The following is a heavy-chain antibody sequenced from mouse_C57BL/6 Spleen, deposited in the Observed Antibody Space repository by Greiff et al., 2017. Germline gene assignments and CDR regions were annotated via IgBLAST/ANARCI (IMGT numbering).Heavy chain of an antibody. V-gene: IGHV1-82*01. CDR1: GYAFSSSW. Sequence: VKLQQSGPELVKPGASVKISCKASGYAFSSSWMNWVKQRPGKGLEWIGRIYPGDGDTNYNGKFKGKATLTADKSSSTAYMQLSSLTSEDSAVYFCARGGNWDVRYFDYWGQGTTLTVSS. CDR2: IYPGDGDT. J-gene: IGHJ2*01. CDR3: ARGGNWDVRYFDY. D-gene: IGHD4-1*01.